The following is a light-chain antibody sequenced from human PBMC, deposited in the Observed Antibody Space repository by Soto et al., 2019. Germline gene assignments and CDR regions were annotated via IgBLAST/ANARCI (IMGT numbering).Light chain of an antibody. J-gene: IGKJ1*01. Sequence: EIVLTQSPATLSSFPRDRVTLSCRASQYINTRLAWYQHKPGQAPRILIYQTSIRDAGIPARFSASGSGTDFTLTISDVQPEDFSLYYCHQRQSWPRTFGQGTKVDIK. CDR2: QTS. CDR1: QYINTR. CDR3: HQRQSWPRT. V-gene: IGKV3-11*01.